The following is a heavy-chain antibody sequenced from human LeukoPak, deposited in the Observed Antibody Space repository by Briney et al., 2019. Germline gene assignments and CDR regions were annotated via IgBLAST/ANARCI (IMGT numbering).Heavy chain of an antibody. CDR3: ARDQPYSGSHQDWFDP. CDR2: ISAYNGNT. J-gene: IGHJ5*02. D-gene: IGHD1-26*01. CDR1: GYTFTSYG. Sequence: GASVKVSCKASGYTFTSYGISWVRQAPGQGLEWMGWISAYNGNTNYAQKLQGRVTMTTDTSASTAYMELRSLRSDDTAVYYCARDQPYSGSHQDWFDPWGQGTLVTVSS. V-gene: IGHV1-18*01.